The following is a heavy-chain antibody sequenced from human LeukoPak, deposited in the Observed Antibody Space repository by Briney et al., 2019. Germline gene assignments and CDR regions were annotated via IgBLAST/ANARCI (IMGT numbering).Heavy chain of an antibody. J-gene: IGHJ4*02. CDR1: GGSITSSSYY. D-gene: IGHD4-17*01. CDR3: ARRGVTTQSFDH. V-gene: IGHV4-39*01. CDR2: IYYSGST. Sequence: SETLSLTCTVSGGSITSSSYYWGWIRQPAGKGLEWIGSIYYSGSTYYNPSLKSRVTISADTSKNQFSLKLSSVTAADTAVYYCARRGVTTQSFDHWGQGTLVTVSS.